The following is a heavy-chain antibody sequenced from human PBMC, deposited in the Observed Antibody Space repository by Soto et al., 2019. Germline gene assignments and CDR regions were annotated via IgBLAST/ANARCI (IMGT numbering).Heavy chain of an antibody. D-gene: IGHD3-10*01. CDR3: ARNNVRLSPGRYGMDV. CDR1: GYTFTTYA. J-gene: IGHJ6*02. V-gene: IGHV1-3*01. Sequence: ASVKVSCKASGYTFTTYAIHWVRQAPGQRLKWMGWINAGNGNTKYSQKFQGRVTMTRDTSASTAYMELSSLGSEDTAVYYCARNNVRLSPGRYGMDVWGQGTTVTVSS. CDR2: INAGNGNT.